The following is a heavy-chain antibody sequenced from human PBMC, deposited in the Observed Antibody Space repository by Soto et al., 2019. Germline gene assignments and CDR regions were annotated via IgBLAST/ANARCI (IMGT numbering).Heavy chain of an antibody. V-gene: IGHV3-53*01. J-gene: IGHJ4*02. D-gene: IGHD6-19*01. CDR3: AGRIAVAGTLAY. CDR1: GFTVSSNY. CDR2: IYSGGST. Sequence: EVQLVESGGGLIQPGGSLRLSCAASGFTVSSNYMSWVHQAPGKGLEWVSVIYSGGSTYYADSVKGRFTISRDNSKNALFLQMNSLRAEDTAVYYCAGRIAVAGTLAYWGQGTLVTVSS.